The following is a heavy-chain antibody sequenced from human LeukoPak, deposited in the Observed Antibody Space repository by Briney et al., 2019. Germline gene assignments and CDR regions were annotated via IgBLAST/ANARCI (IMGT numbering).Heavy chain of an antibody. CDR1: GFTFSSYG. CDR2: ISGSGGST. CDR3: AKEAIAAAGRSRLDY. Sequence: GGTLRLSCAASGFTFSSYGMSWVRQAPGKGLEWVSAISGSGGSTYYADSVKGRFTISTDNSKNTLYLQMYSLRAEDTAVYYCAKEAIAAAGRSRLDYWGQGTLVTVSS. D-gene: IGHD6-13*01. J-gene: IGHJ4*02. V-gene: IGHV3-23*01.